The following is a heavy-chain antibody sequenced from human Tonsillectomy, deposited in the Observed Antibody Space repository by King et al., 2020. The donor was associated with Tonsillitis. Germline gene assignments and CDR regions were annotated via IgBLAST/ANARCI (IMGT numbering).Heavy chain of an antibody. CDR2: IYHSGST. CDR1: GGSISSGGYS. V-gene: IGHV4-30-2*01. CDR3: ARVMYYYDSSGYPVTAFDI. J-gene: IGHJ3*02. D-gene: IGHD3-22*01. Sequence: QLQESGSGLVKPSQTLSLTCAVSGGSISSGGYSWSWIRQPPGKGLEWIGYIYHSGSTYYNPSLKSRVTISVDRSKNQFSLKLRSVTAADTAVYYCARVMYYYDSSGYPVTAFDIWGQGTMVTVSS.